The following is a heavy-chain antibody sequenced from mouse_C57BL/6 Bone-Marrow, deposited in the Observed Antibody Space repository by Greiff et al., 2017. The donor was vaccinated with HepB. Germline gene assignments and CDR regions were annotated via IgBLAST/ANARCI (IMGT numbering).Heavy chain of an antibody. CDR2: IDPSDSYT. Sequence: QVQLQQPGAELVMPGASVKLSCKASGYTFTSYWMHWVKQRPGQGLEWIGEIDPSDSYTNYNQKFKGKSTLTVDKSSSTAYMQLSSLTSEDSAVYYCARYGTHDAMEDWGQGTSVTVAS. V-gene: IGHV1-69*01. CDR1: GYTFTSYW. J-gene: IGHJ4*01. D-gene: IGHD2-1*01. CDR3: ARYGTHDAMED.